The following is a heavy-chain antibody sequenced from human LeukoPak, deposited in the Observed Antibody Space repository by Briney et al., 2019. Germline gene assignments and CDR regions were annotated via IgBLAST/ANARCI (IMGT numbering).Heavy chain of an antibody. Sequence: PSETLSLTCAVYGGSFSGYYWSWIRQPPGKGLEWIGEINHSGSTNYNPSLKSRVTISVDTSKNQFSLKLSSVTAADTAVYYCAGGQYYDYVWGSYRSYAYWGQGTLVTVSS. CDR1: GGSFSGYY. CDR3: AGGQYYDYVWGSYRSYAY. V-gene: IGHV4-34*01. J-gene: IGHJ4*02. D-gene: IGHD3-16*02. CDR2: INHSGST.